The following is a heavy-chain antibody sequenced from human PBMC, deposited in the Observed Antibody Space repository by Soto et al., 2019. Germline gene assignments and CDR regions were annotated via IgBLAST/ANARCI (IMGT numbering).Heavy chain of an antibody. CDR2: IIPTLGTA. J-gene: IGHJ5*02. D-gene: IGHD6-13*01. CDR3: AITSGYSSSWYLKYNWFDP. CDR1: GGTFSSYT. V-gene: IGHV1-69*08. Sequence: SLKVSCKASGGTFSSYTISWVRQAPGQGLEWMGRIIPTLGTANYAQKFQGRVTITADESTSTAYMELSSLRSEDTAVYYCAITSGYSSSWYLKYNWFDPWGQGTLVTVSS.